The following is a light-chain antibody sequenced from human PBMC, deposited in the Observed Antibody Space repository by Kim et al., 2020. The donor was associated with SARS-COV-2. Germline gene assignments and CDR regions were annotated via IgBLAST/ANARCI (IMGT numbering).Light chain of an antibody. V-gene: IGKV3-20*01. CDR2: RTS. CDR1: ESLTGNH. Sequence: EIVMTQSPGTLSLSPGERATLSCRASESLTGNHLAWYQQKPGKAPRLLIYRTSSRAAGIPDRFSGRGSGTDFTLTISRLEPEDFAVYYCQQYVISPRTFGQGTKVDIK. CDR3: QQYVISPRT. J-gene: IGKJ1*01.